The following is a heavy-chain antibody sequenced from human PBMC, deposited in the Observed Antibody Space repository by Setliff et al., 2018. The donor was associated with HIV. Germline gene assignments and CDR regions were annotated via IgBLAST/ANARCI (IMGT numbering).Heavy chain of an antibody. CDR2: IIPIFGTA. CDR1: GGNFNNYA. CDR3: APIDPFPHDYSNSSFDY. V-gene: IGHV1-69*13. D-gene: IGHD4-4*01. Sequence: SVKVSCKASGGNFNNYALSWVRQAPGQGLEWMGGIIPIFGTANYAQKFQGRVTITADESTSTAYMELSSLRSEDTAVYYCAPIDPFPHDYSNSSFDYWGRERWSPSPQ. J-gene: IGHJ4*02.